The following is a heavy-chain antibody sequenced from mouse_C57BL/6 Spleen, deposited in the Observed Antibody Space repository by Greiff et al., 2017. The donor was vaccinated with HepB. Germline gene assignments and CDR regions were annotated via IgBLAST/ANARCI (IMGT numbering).Heavy chain of an antibody. CDR1: GYAFSSSW. V-gene: IGHV1-82*01. D-gene: IGHD1-1*01. CDR2: IYPGDGDT. CDR3: ARGYYGSSYGFAY. J-gene: IGHJ3*01. Sequence: QVQLQQSGPELVKPGASVKISCKASGYAFSSSWMNWVKQRPGKGLEWIGRIYPGDGDTNYNGKFEGKATLTADKSSSTAYMQLSSLTSEDSAVYFCARGYYGSSYGFAYWGQGTLVTVSA.